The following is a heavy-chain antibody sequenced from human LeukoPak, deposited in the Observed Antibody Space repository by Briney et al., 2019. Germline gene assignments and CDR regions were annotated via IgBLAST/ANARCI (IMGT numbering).Heavy chain of an antibody. D-gene: IGHD1-14*01. J-gene: IGHJ1*01. CDR3: ARGPGSRKCLQY. V-gene: IGHV3-11*04. CDR1: GFAFSEYY. CDR2: ISSSGSTI. Sequence: GGSLRLSCAASGFAFSEYYMSWIRQAPGKGLEWVAKISSSGSTIYYADSVKGRFTIPRDNAKNSLYLQMNILRAEDTAVYYCARGPGSRKCLQYWGQGTLVTVSS.